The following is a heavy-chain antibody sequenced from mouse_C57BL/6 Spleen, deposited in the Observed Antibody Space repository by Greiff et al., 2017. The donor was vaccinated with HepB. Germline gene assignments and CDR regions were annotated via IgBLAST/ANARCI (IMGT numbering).Heavy chain of an antibody. Sequence: QVQLKQSGAELARPGASVKMSCKASGYTFTSYTMHWVKQRHGQGLEWIGYINPSSGYTNYNQKFKDKATLSADKSSRAAYMRLSSLTSEYSAFYYCARDGSRLYYSIDYWGPGTSVTVSS. J-gene: IGHJ4*01. CDR1: GYTFTSYT. V-gene: IGHV1-4*01. CDR2: INPSSGYT. D-gene: IGHD1-1*01. CDR3: ARDGSRLYYSIDY.